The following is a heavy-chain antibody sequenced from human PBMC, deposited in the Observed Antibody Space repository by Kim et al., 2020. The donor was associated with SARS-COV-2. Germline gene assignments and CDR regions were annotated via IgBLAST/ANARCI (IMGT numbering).Heavy chain of an antibody. CDR1: GYTFTSYG. CDR2: ISAYNGNT. CDR3: ARDNLIYPYYYGSGRWFDP. J-gene: IGHJ5*02. Sequence: ASVKVSCKASGYTFTSYGISWVRQAPGQGLEWMGWISAYNGNTNYAQKLQGRVTMTTDTSTSTAYMELRSLRSDDTAVYYCARDNLIYPYYYGSGRWFDPWGQGTLVTVSS. V-gene: IGHV1-18*01. D-gene: IGHD3-10*01.